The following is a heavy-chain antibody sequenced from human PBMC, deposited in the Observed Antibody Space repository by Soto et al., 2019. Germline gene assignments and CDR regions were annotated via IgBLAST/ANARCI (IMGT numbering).Heavy chain of an antibody. Sequence: GGSLRLSCAASGFTFSSFHMNWVRQAPGRGLEWVAYITSSSDTIYYSDSVKGRFTISRDNGKNSLFLQMNSLRDEDTAVYFCARVVVVIPPGYYYAMDVWGQGTTVTVSS. CDR3: ARVVVVIPPGYYYAMDV. V-gene: IGHV3-48*02. J-gene: IGHJ6*02. CDR1: GFTFSSFH. CDR2: ITSSSDTI. D-gene: IGHD3-22*01.